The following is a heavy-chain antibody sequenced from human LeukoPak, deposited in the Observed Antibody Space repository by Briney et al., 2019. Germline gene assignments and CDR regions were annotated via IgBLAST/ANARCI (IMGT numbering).Heavy chain of an antibody. CDR1: GGSISSGSYH. CDR2: IYPSGST. Sequence: SQTLSLTCTVSGGSISSGSYHWSWIRQPAGKALEWIGRIYPSGSTNYDPSLKSRVTISIDTSKNQFSLKLSSVTAADTAVYYCARVRFSYGLSRDYYYMDVWGKGTTVTISS. J-gene: IGHJ6*03. V-gene: IGHV4-61*02. D-gene: IGHD5-18*01. CDR3: ARVRFSYGLSRDYYYMDV.